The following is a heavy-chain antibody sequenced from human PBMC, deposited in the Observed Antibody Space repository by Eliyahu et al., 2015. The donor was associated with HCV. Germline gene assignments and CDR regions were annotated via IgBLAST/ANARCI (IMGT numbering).Heavy chain of an antibody. Sequence: QVQLQQXGAGLLKPSETLSLTCAVYGGSFXGYYWSWIRQPPGKGLEWIGEINHSGSTNYNPSLKSRVTISVDTSKNQFSLKLSSVTAADTAVYYCARGRRRMTTVRPFDYWGQGTLVTVSS. CDR3: ARGRRRMTTVRPFDY. V-gene: IGHV4-34*01. D-gene: IGHD4-17*01. CDR2: INHSGST. J-gene: IGHJ4*02. CDR1: GGSFXGYY.